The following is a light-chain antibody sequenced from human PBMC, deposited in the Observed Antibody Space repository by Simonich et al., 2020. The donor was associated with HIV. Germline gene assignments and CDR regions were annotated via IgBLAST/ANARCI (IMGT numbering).Light chain of an antibody. CDR1: QSVLYSTNNKNY. V-gene: IGKV4-1*01. CDR3: QQYYSTPLT. Sequence: DIVMTQSPDSLAVSLGERATINSKSTQSVLYSTNNKNYLSWYQQKPGQPPKLLIYWASTRESGVPDRFSGSGSGTDFTLTISSLQAEDVALYYRQQYYSTPLTFGQGTKLEIK. CDR2: WAS. J-gene: IGKJ2*01.